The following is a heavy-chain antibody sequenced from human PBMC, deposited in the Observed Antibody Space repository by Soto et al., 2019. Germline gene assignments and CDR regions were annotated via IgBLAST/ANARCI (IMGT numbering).Heavy chain of an antibody. CDR3: TRDGSSSLGDYWFDP. Sequence: GASVKVSCKASANTFTSYDINWVRQATGQGLEWMGWMNPNSGNTGYARKFQGRLTMTRNTSISTAYMELTSLRSEDTAVYYCTRDGSSSLGDYWFDPWGQGTLVTVSS. CDR2: MNPNSGNT. V-gene: IGHV1-8*01. CDR1: ANTFTSYD. D-gene: IGHD6-6*01. J-gene: IGHJ5*02.